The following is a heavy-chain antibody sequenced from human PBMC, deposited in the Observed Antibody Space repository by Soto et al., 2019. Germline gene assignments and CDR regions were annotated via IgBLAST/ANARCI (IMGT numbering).Heavy chain of an antibody. D-gene: IGHD2-15*01. CDR1: GGSFSGYY. J-gene: IGHJ3*01. CDR3: AREVGFCSGGTCNSQNVFDF. V-gene: IGHV4-34*01. Sequence: SETLSLTCAVYGGSFSGYYWSWIRQPPGKGLEWIGEINHSGSTNYNPSHKSRVTISVDTSKNQFSLKLRSVTATDTAVYYFAREVGFCSGGTCNSQNVFDFWGQGTVVTVSS. CDR2: INHSGST.